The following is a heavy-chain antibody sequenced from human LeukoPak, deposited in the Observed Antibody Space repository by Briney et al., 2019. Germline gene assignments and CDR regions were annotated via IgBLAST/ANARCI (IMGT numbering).Heavy chain of an antibody. V-gene: IGHV3-21*01. CDR3: ARVLSLVMDDAFDI. CDR2: ISSSSYI. D-gene: IGHD2-21*01. Sequence: PGGSLRLSCAASGFTFSSYSMNWVRQAPGKGLEWVSSISSSSYIYYADSVKGRFTISRDNAKNSLYLQMNSLRAEDTAVYCCARVLSLVMDDAFDIWGQGTMVTVSS. J-gene: IGHJ3*02. CDR1: GFTFSSYS.